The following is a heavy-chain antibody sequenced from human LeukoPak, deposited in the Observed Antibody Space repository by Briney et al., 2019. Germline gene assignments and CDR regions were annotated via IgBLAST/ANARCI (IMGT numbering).Heavy chain of an antibody. J-gene: IGHJ1*01. D-gene: IGHD4-17*01. CDR2: ISGAGP. CDR1: GFTFSNYG. V-gene: IGHV3-23*01. CDR3: ARDPNGNYVGAFDFQR. Sequence: PGGSLRLSCAASGFTFSNYGLTWVRQAPGRGLEWGSSISGAGPYYADSVKGGFSISRDNYKNTLYLQMNSLRADDTGVYYCARDPNGNYVGAFDFQRWGQGTLVTVSS.